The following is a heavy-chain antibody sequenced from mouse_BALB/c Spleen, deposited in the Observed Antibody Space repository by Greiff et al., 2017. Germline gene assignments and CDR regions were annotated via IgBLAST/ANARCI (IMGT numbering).Heavy chain of an antibody. Sequence: EVKLMESGGGLVQPGGSLRLSCATSGFTFTDYYMSWVRQPPGKALEWLGFIRNKANGYTTEYSASVKGRFTISRDNSQSILYLQMNTLRAEDSATYYCARDIEYDRGSGDYWGQGTTLTVSS. D-gene: IGHD2-14*01. V-gene: IGHV7-3*02. J-gene: IGHJ2*01. CDR3: ARDIEYDRGSGDY. CDR2: IRNKANGYTT. CDR1: GFTFTDYY.